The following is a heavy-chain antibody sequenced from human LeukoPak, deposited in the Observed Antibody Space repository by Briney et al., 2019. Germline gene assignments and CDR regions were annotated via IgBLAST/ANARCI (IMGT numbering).Heavy chain of an antibody. V-gene: IGHV4-39*01. J-gene: IGHJ4*02. CDR3: ARGGGIAAADFDY. Sequence: TSETLSLTCTVSGGSISSSSYYWGWIRQPPGKGLEWIGSIYYSGSTYYNPSLKSRVTISVDTSKNQFSLKLSSVTAADTAVYYCARGGGIAAADFDYWGEGTLVTVSS. CDR2: IYYSGST. D-gene: IGHD6-13*01. CDR1: GGSISSSSYY.